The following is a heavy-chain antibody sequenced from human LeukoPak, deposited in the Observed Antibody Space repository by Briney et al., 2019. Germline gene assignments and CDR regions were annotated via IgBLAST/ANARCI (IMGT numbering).Heavy chain of an antibody. CDR1: GYTFTDYY. CDR3: ARVHWRPATHWFDP. J-gene: IGHJ5*02. Sequence: ASVKVSCKASGYTFTDYYMYWVRQAPGQGLEYMGWINPNSGGTNYAQKFQGRVTMTRDTSISTAYMELSSLRSDDTAMYYRARVHWRPATHWFDPWGQGTLVTVSS. D-gene: IGHD2-2*01. V-gene: IGHV1-2*02. CDR2: INPNSGGT.